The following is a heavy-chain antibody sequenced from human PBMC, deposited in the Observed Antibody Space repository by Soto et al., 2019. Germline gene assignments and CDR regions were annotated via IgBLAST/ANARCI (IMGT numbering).Heavy chain of an antibody. D-gene: IGHD3-10*01. V-gene: IGHV1-18*01. CDR2: ISAYNGNT. Sequence: QVQLVQSGAEVKKPGASVKVSCKASGYTFTSYGISWVRQAPGQGLEWMGWISAYNGNTNYAQKLQGRVTMTTDTSTSTAYVELRSLRSDDTAVYYCARVYRITMVRGELSEYWGQGTLVTVSS. CDR3: ARVYRITMVRGELSEY. CDR1: GYTFTSYG. J-gene: IGHJ4*02.